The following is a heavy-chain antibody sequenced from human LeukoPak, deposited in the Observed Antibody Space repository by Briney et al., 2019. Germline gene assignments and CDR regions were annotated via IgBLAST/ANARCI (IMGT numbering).Heavy chain of an antibody. CDR2: IYYSGST. Sequence: SETLSLTCTVSGGSISSHYWSWIRQPPGKGLEWIGYIYYSGSTNYNPSLKSRVTISVDTSKNQFSPKLSSVTAADAAVYYCARGATDWYFDLWGRGTLVTVSS. V-gene: IGHV4-59*11. J-gene: IGHJ2*01. D-gene: IGHD5-12*01. CDR3: ARGATDWYFDL. CDR1: GGSISSHY.